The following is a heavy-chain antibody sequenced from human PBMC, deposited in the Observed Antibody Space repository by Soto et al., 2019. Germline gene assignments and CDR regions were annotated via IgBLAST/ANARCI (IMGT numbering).Heavy chain of an antibody. D-gene: IGHD2-15*01. CDR3: ARDKGYCSDTSCPDFDY. V-gene: IGHV1-69*08. J-gene: IGHJ4*02. CDR2: VIPTLGVT. CDR1: GGTLSSYT. Sequence: QVQLVQSGAEVKKPGSSVTVSCKAAGGTLSSYTFSWVRQAPGQGLEWMGRVIPTLGVTNYAKKFQGRFTIVVDTSTSTAYMELNSLRDEDTAVYYCARDKGYCSDTSCPDFDYWGRGTLVTVSS.